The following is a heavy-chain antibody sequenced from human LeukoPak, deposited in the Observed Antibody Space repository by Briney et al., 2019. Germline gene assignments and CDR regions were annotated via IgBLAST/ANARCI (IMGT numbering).Heavy chain of an antibody. D-gene: IGHD6-13*01. CDR2: IYHSGST. Sequence: SETLSLTCAVSGGSISSSNWWSWVRQPPGKGLEWIGEIYHSGSTNYNPSLKSRVTISVDKSKNQFSLKLSSVTAADTAVYYCARDRIAAAGLRYNWFDPWGQGTLVTVSS. CDR1: GGSISSSNW. J-gene: IGHJ5*02. CDR3: ARDRIAAAGLRYNWFDP. V-gene: IGHV4-4*02.